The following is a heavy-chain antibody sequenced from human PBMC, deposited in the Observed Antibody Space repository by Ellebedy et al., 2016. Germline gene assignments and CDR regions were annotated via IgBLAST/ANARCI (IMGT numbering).Heavy chain of an antibody. CDR3: ARRDSSSWYVFDY. CDR1: GGSISSYY. V-gene: IGHV4-59*08. J-gene: IGHJ4*02. CDR2: IYYSGST. Sequence: SETLSLXCTVSGGSISSYYWSWIRQPPGKGLECIGYIYYSGSTNYNPSLKSRVTISVDTSKNEFSLKLSSVTAADTAVYYCARRDSSSWYVFDYWGQGTLVTVSS. D-gene: IGHD6-13*01.